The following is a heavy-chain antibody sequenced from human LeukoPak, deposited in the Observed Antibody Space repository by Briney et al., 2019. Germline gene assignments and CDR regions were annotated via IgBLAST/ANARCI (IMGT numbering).Heavy chain of an antibody. CDR3: ASRTETTYYYFDY. CDR1: GGSISSGSYY. Sequence: SETLSLTCTVSGGSISSGSYYWSWIRQPAGKGLEWIGRIYTSGSTNYNPSLKSRVTISVDTSKNQFSLKLSSVTAADTAVYYCASRTETTYYYFDYWGQGTLVTVSS. J-gene: IGHJ4*02. V-gene: IGHV4-61*02. D-gene: IGHD4-17*01. CDR2: IYTSGST.